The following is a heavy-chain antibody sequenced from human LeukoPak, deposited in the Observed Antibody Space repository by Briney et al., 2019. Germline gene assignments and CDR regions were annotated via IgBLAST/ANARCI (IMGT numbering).Heavy chain of an antibody. CDR1: GFTFSSYW. CDR2: IKQDGSEK. V-gene: IGHV3-7*03. Sequence: PGGSLRLSCAASGFTFSSYWVSWVRQAPGKGLEWVANIKQDGSEKYYVDSVKGRFTISRDNAKSSLYLQMNSLRAEDTAVYYCASDFWSGPNDYWGQGTLVTVSS. D-gene: IGHD3-3*01. J-gene: IGHJ4*02. CDR3: ASDFWSGPNDY.